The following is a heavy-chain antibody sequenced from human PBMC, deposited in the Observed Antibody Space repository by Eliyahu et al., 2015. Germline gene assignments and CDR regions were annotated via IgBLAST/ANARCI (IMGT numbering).Heavy chain of an antibody. CDR2: ISGSGGST. CDR3: AKDYTCTSCSYYYYYYGMDV. V-gene: IGHV3-23*01. CDR1: GXTFSSYA. D-gene: IGHD2-2*01. J-gene: IGHJ6*02. Sequence: EVQLLESGGGLVQPGGSLRLSCAASGXTFSSYAMNWVRQAPGKGLEWVSAISGSGGSTYYADSVKGRFTISRDNSKNTLYLQMNSLRAEDTAVYYCAKDYTCTSCSYYYYYYGMDVWGQGTTVTVSS.